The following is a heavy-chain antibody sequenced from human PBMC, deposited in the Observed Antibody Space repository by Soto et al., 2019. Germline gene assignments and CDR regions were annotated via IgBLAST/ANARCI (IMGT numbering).Heavy chain of an antibody. CDR2: ISSNGFNT. D-gene: IGHD2-8*01. CDR1: GLNLDSPYSHG. Sequence: PGGSLRLSCTASGLNLDSPYSHGLTWVRQSPGMGPEWVSTISSNGFNTHYAEFVQGRFTTSKDASRNTVHLHMNSLRADDTATYFCVSWVSAHFDYWGHGTPVTVSS. V-gene: IGHV3-23*01. CDR3: VSWVSAHFDY. J-gene: IGHJ4*01.